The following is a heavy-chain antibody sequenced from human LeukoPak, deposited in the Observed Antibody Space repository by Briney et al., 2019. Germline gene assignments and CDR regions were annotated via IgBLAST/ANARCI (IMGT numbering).Heavy chain of an antibody. CDR2: IFPGDFDT. CDR1: GYSFTTNW. Sequence: GESLKISCKGSGYSFTTNWVGWVRQMPGKGLESMGIIFPGDFDTRYTPSFQGQVIISADKSTGTVYLQWTSLKASDTAIYYCARLECSSTTCPFAYWGQGTLVTVSS. CDR3: ARLECSSTTCPFAY. V-gene: IGHV5-51*01. D-gene: IGHD2-2*01. J-gene: IGHJ4*02.